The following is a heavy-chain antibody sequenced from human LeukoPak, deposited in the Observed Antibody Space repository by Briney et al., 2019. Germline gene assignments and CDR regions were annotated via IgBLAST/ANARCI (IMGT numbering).Heavy chain of an antibody. J-gene: IGHJ4*02. CDR1: GFTFSDYY. CDR2: ISSSGSTI. Sequence: GGSLSLSCAPSGFTFSDYYMSWLRQAPGKGLEGVSYISSSGSTIYHADSVKGRFAISRDNAKNSLYLQMNSLRAEDTAAYYCARTPRDCSSTSCYIFDYWGQGTLVTVSS. V-gene: IGHV3-11*01. CDR3: ARTPRDCSSTSCYIFDY. D-gene: IGHD2-2*02.